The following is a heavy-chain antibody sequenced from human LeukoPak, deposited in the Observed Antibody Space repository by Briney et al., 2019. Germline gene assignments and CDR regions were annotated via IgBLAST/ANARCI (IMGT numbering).Heavy chain of an antibody. Sequence: SVKVSCKASGGTFSSYAISWVRQAPGQGLEWMGGIIPIFGTANYAQKFQGRVTITADESTSTAYMELSGLRSEDTAVYYCARDRPSYYDSSGYYGGDYWGQGTLVTVSS. V-gene: IGHV1-69*13. CDR3: ARDRPSYYDSSGYYGGDY. CDR2: IIPIFGTA. J-gene: IGHJ4*02. CDR1: GGTFSSYA. D-gene: IGHD3-22*01.